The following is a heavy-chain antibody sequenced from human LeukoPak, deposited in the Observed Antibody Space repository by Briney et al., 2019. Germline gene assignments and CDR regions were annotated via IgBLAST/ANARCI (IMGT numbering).Heavy chain of an antibody. J-gene: IGHJ4*02. V-gene: IGHV4-59*01. CDR3: AKTGCLFGRFLDH. CDR2: MHPGGTT. D-gene: IGHD3-10*02. CDR1: ADSMNNYY. Sequence: SETLSLTCSVFADSMNNYYWTWIRQPPGKGLEWVGNMHPGGTTKFHPSLEGRVTMTIDTSNKQFSLRLRSVTAPDTATYYCAKTGCLFGRFLDHWGPGALVIVSS.